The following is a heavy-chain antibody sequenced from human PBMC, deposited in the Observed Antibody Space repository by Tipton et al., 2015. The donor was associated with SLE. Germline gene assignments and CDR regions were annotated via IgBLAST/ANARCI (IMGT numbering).Heavy chain of an antibody. CDR3: AKDFSGSYDVGDFQH. CDR2: INPSGGST. J-gene: IGHJ1*01. V-gene: IGHV1-46*01. CDR1: GYTFTSYY. Sequence: QLVQSGAEVKKPGASVKVSCKASGYTFTSYYMHWVRQAPGQGLEWMGIINPSGGSTSYAQKFQGRVTMTRDTSTSTVYMELSSLRSGDTAVYYCAKDFSGSYDVGDFQHWGQGTLVTVSS. D-gene: IGHD1-26*01.